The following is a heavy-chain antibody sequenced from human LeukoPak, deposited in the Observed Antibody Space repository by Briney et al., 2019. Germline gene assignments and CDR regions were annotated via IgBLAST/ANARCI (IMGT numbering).Heavy chain of an antibody. J-gene: IGHJ4*02. CDR2: ISYDGSNK. D-gene: IGHD4-17*01. CDR1: GFTFSSYG. CDR3: ARAYTVTSPFDY. V-gene: IGHV3-30*03. Sequence: GRSLRLSCAASGFTFSSYGMHWVRQAPGKGLEWVAVISYDGSNKYYADSVKGRFTISRDNSKYTLYLQMGSLRAEDMAVYYCARAYTVTSPFDYWGQGTLVTVSS.